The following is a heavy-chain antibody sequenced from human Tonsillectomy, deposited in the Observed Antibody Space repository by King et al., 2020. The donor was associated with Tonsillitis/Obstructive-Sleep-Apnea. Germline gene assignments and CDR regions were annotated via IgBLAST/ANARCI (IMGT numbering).Heavy chain of an antibody. V-gene: IGHV3-30*04. D-gene: IGHD3-3*01. CDR1: GFTFSSYA. J-gene: IGHJ6*02. Sequence: QVQLVESGGGVVQPGRSLRLSCAASGFTFSSYAMHWVRQAPGKGLEWVAVISYDGSNKYYADSVKGRFTISRDNSKNTLYLQMNSLRAEDTAVYYCARDRLVGVVVDGYYYYYGMDVWGQGTSVTVSS. CDR2: ISYDGSNK. CDR3: ARDRLVGVVVDGYYYYYGMDV.